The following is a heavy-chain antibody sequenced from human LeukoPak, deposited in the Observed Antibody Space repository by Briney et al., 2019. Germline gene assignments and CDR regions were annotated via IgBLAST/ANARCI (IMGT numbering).Heavy chain of an antibody. V-gene: IGHV6-1*01. CDR1: GDSVSSNGAS. D-gene: IGHD3-3*01. CDR2: TYYRSQQWHS. CDR3: GRETDLGVVTN. Sequence: SQTLSLTCAISGDSVSSNGASWNWIRQSPSRGLEWLGRTYYRSQQWHSDYAPSVKGRITLDPDTSKNQFSLQLNSMTPEDTAVYYCGRETDLGVVTNWGQGTLVTVSS. J-gene: IGHJ4*02.